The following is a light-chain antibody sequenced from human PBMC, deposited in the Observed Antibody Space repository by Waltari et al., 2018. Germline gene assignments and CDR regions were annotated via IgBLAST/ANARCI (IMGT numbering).Light chain of an antibody. J-gene: IGKJ3*01. CDR2: DAS. CDR1: QNIRSNC. Sequence: EIVLTQSPGTLSLSPGERATLSCRASQNIRSNCLAWYQQKPGQAPRPLIYDASTRATGIPDRFSGSGSGTDFTLTISRLEPEDFAVYYCQQYVSSPFIFGPGTKVDIK. V-gene: IGKV3-20*01. CDR3: QQYVSSPFI.